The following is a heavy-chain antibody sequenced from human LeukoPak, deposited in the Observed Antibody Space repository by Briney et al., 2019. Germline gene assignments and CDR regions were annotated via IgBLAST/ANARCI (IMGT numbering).Heavy chain of an antibody. J-gene: IGHJ4*02. D-gene: IGHD5-12*01. CDR1: GFTFSSYA. CDR3: AKEGIDGSGYDLDY. CDR2: ISGGGGST. V-gene: IGHV3-23*01. Sequence: GGSLRLSCAASGFTFSSYAMSWVRQAPGKGLEWVSAISGGGGSTYYADPVKGRFTISRDNSKNTLYLQMNSLRVEDTAVYYCAKEGIDGSGYDLDYWGQGTLVTVSS.